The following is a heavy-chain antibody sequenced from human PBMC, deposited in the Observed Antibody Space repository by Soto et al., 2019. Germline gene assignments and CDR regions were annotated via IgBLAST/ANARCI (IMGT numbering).Heavy chain of an antibody. D-gene: IGHD7-27*01. Sequence: ASVKVSCKASGYTFTSYDINWVRQATGQGLEWMGWMNPNSGNTGYAQKFQGRVTMTRNTSISTAYMELSSLRSEDTAVYYCAIDLGSSYYYYYIDVRGKRTTVTGSS. CDR2: MNPNSGNT. J-gene: IGHJ6*03. V-gene: IGHV1-8*01. CDR1: GYTFTSYD. CDR3: AIDLGSSYYYYYIDV.